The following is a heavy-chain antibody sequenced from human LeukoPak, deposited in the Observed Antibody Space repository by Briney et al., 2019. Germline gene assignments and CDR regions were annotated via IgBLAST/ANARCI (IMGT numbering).Heavy chain of an antibody. CDR2: ISYDGSNK. J-gene: IGHJ4*02. D-gene: IGHD3-16*01. CDR3: ARDLTGPIDY. Sequence: GRSLRFSCAASGFTFSSYAMHWVRQAPGKGLEWVAVISYDGSNKYYADSVKGRFTISRDNSKNTLYLQMNSLRAEDTAVYYCARDLTGPIDYWGQGTLVTVSS. CDR1: GFTFSSYA. V-gene: IGHV3-30-3*01.